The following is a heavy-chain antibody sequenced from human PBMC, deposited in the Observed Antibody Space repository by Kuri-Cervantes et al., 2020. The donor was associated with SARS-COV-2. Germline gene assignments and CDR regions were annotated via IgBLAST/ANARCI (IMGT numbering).Heavy chain of an antibody. CDR3: ARSLTTTYSL. CDR1: GFTFSDHY. D-gene: IGHD4-11*01. J-gene: IGHJ1*01. Sequence: GGSLRLSCVASGFTFSDHYIDWVRQAPGKGLEWVGRSSNKVYRYTTEYATSVKGRFTISRDFSKNSLSLQMDSLTTEDTAVYYCARSLTTTYSLWGQGTLVTVSS. CDR2: SSNKVYRYTT. V-gene: IGHV3-72*01.